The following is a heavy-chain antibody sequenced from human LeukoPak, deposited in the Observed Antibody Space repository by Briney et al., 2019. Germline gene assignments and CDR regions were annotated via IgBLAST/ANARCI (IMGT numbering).Heavy chain of an antibody. V-gene: IGHV3-33*06. J-gene: IGHJ4*02. CDR3: AKGGITMIVVVIQYYFDY. Sequence: PGRSLRLSCAASGFTFSSYGMHWVRQAPGKGLEWVAFIWYDGSNKYYADSVKGRFTISRDNSKSTLYLQMNSLRAEDTAVYYCAKGGITMIVVVIQYYFDYWGQGTLVTVSS. CDR2: IWYDGSNK. CDR1: GFTFSSYG. D-gene: IGHD3-22*01.